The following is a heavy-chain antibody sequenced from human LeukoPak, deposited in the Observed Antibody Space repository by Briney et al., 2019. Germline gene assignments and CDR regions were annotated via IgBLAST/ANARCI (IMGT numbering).Heavy chain of an antibody. V-gene: IGHV3-74*01. D-gene: IGHD2-2*01. CDR3: ARDPSPALLSDAFDI. CDR1: GFTFRTYW. Sequence: GGSLRLSCAASGFTFRTYWMSWVRQAPGKGLVWVSRINTDESSTTYADSVKGRFTISRDNAKNTLYLQMNSLRAEDTAVYYCARDPSPALLSDAFDIWGQGTMVTVSS. J-gene: IGHJ3*02. CDR2: INTDESST.